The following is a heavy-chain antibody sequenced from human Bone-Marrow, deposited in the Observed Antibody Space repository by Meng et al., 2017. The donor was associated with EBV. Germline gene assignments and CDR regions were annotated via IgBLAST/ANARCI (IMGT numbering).Heavy chain of an antibody. J-gene: IGHJ4*02. CDR1: GGPFRNYA. D-gene: IGHD3-10*01. Sequence: QVQLVQSAAEVKKPGLSVRVSCKTSGGPFRNYAISWLRQAPGQGLEWLGGFLPTLGAPNYAQKFHGRVSITADESTSTHYMDLSSLRSEDTAVYYCASESGRGYTPDYWGQGTLVPVSS. CDR3: ASESGRGYTPDY. CDR2: FLPTLGAP. V-gene: IGHV1-69*01.